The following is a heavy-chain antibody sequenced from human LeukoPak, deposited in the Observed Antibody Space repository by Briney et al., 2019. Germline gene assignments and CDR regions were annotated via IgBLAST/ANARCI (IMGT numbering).Heavy chain of an antibody. Sequence: GASVKVSSKASGYTCTSYGISWVRQAPGQGLEWMGWISAYNGNINYAQNLQGRVTMTTDTSTSTGYMELRSLRSDDTAVYYCARARETNVLRFLEWLYSGAYYYMDVWGKGTTVTISS. V-gene: IGHV1-18*01. D-gene: IGHD3-3*01. CDR2: ISAYNGNI. J-gene: IGHJ6*03. CDR1: GYTCTSYG. CDR3: ARARETNVLRFLEWLYSGAYYYMDV.